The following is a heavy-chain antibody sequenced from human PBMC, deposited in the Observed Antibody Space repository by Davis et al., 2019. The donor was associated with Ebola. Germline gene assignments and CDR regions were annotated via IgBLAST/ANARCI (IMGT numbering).Heavy chain of an antibody. CDR1: GFTFSNYA. CDR3: AREVRGVIIFDY. Sequence: GGSLRLSCAASGFTFSNYAMHWVRQAPGKGLEWVAVISYDGSNKYYADSVKGRFTISRDNAKNSLYLQMNSLRAEDTAVYYCAREVRGVIIFDYWGQGTLVTVSS. V-gene: IGHV3-30-3*01. CDR2: ISYDGSNK. D-gene: IGHD3-10*01. J-gene: IGHJ4*02.